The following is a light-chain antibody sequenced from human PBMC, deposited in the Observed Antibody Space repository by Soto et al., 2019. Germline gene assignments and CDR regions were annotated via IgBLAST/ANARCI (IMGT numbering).Light chain of an antibody. CDR2: DAS. V-gene: IGKV1-33*01. Sequence: DIQMTQSPSSLSASIGDRVIITCQASQDIRHYLNWYQQKPGKAPQLLIYDASNLETGVPSRFSGRGSGTDFTFTISSLQPEDTATYYCLQYDNLLLTFGGGTKVEIK. CDR3: LQYDNLLLT. CDR1: QDIRHY. J-gene: IGKJ4*01.